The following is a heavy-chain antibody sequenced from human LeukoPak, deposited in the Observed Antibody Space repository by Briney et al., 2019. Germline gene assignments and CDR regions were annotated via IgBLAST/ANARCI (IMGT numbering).Heavy chain of an antibody. CDR3: ARDFNLIDYFYYYGMDV. D-gene: IGHD3-22*01. CDR1: GYTFTGYY. Sequence: ASVKVSCKASGYTFTGYYMHWVRQAPGQGLEGMGWINPNSGGTNYAQKFQGRVTMTRDTSISTAYMELSRLRSDDTAVYYCARDFNLIDYFYYYGMDVWGQGTTVTVSS. CDR2: INPNSGGT. V-gene: IGHV1-2*02. J-gene: IGHJ6*02.